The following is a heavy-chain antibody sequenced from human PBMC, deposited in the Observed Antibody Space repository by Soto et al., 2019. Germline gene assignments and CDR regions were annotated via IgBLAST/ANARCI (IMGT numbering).Heavy chain of an antibody. CDR3: ARFAMVRPNDY. J-gene: IGHJ4*02. V-gene: IGHV1-18*01. Sequence: QVQLVQSGAEVKKPGASVKVSCKASGYIFTTYGISWVRQAPGQGLEWMGWISAYNGNTNYAQKFQGRVTMTTDASTSTAYMELRSLRSDDKAVYYCARFAMVRPNDYWGQGTLVTVSS. D-gene: IGHD3-10*01. CDR1: GYIFTTYG. CDR2: ISAYNGNT.